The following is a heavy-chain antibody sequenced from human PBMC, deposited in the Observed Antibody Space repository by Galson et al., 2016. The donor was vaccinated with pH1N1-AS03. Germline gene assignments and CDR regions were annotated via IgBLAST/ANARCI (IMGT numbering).Heavy chain of an antibody. Sequence: SLRLSCAASGFTFTTCAMTWVRQAPGKGLEWVANMKGDGSTTYYLDSVKGRFTISRDNAENSLYLQMNSLRDEDSAVYYCARQLIHPSDFFDIWGQGTMVTVSS. J-gene: IGHJ3*02. V-gene: IGHV3-7*03. CDR1: GFTFTTCA. CDR2: MKGDGSTT. CDR3: ARQLIHPSDFFDI. D-gene: IGHD2-2*01.